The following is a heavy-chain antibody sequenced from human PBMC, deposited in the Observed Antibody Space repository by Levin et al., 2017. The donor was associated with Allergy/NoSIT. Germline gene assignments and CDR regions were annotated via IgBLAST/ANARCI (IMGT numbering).Heavy chain of an antibody. Sequence: GGSLRLSCAASGFTFSGSAMHWVRQASGKGLEWVGRIRSKANSYATAYAASVKGRFTISRDDSKNTAYLQMNSLKTEDTAVYYCTSSPALIVGATWRAFDIWGQGTMVTVSS. D-gene: IGHD1-26*01. CDR3: TSSPALIVGATWRAFDI. J-gene: IGHJ3*02. CDR2: IRSKANSYAT. CDR1: GFTFSGSA. V-gene: IGHV3-73*01.